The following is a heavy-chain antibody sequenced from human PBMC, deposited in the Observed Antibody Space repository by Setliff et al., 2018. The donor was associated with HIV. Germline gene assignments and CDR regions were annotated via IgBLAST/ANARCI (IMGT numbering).Heavy chain of an antibody. Sequence: SETLSLTCTVSGGSISSSSYYWGWIRQPPGKGLEWIGSIYYSGSTYYNPSLKSRVTISVDTSKNQFSLKLSSVTAADTAVYYCARLGQLGGAFDIWGQGAMVTVSS. CDR3: ARLGQLGGAFDI. CDR1: GGSISSSSYY. V-gene: IGHV4-39*01. D-gene: IGHD6-6*01. J-gene: IGHJ3*02. CDR2: IYYSGST.